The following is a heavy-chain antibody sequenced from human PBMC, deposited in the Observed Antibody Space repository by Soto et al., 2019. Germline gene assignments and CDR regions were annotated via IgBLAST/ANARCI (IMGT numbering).Heavy chain of an antibody. Sequence: QLQLQELGPGLVKPSETLSLTCTVSGGSISSGSFYWGWIRQPPGKGLEWIGSIYYTRNTYYNPSLKSRVTISVDSSKNQFSLKLSSVTAADTAVYYCARHREQWLGYIDYWGQGTLVAVSS. CDR1: GGSISSGSFY. CDR3: ARHREQWLGYIDY. V-gene: IGHV4-39*01. CDR2: IYYTRNT. D-gene: IGHD6-19*01. J-gene: IGHJ4*02.